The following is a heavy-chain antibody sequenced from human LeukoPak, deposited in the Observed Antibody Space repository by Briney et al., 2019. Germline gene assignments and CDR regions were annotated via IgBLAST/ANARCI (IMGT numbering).Heavy chain of an antibody. Sequence: SETLSLTCNVSGGSIRGYYWSWIRQPPGKGLESIGYIYSSGSTYYNPSLKSRVTISVDTSKNQFSLKLSSVTAADTAVYYCAREERWLQFSYWGQGTLVTVSS. V-gene: IGHV4-59*12. CDR3: AREERWLQFSY. CDR2: IYSSGST. D-gene: IGHD5-24*01. CDR1: GGSIRGYY. J-gene: IGHJ4*02.